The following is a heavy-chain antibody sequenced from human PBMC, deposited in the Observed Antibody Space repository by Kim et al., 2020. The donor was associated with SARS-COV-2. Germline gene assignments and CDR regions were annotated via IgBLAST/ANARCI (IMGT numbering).Heavy chain of an antibody. D-gene: IGHD3-3*01. CDR3: RLVTVFGAFDI. Sequence: GGSLRLSCAASGFTFSSYWMSWVRQAPGKGLEWVANIKQDGSEKYYVVSVKGRFTISRDNAKNSLYLQMKSLRAEDTAVYYCRLVTVFGAFDIWGEGTMVTVSS. CDR1: GFTFSSYW. V-gene: IGHV3-7*01. CDR2: IKQDGSEK. J-gene: IGHJ3*02.